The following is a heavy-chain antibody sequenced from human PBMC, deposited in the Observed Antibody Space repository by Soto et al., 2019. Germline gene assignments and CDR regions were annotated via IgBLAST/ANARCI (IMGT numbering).Heavy chain of an antibody. Sequence: LSLTCSVSGGSISSYFWSWIRQPPGKGLELIGYFYNSGSANYSPSLKSRVTISVDTSKNQFSLKVSSVTAADTAVYYCAFGDSRGPLDSWGQGTLVTVSS. CDR3: AFGDSRGPLDS. CDR2: FYNSGSA. D-gene: IGHD4-17*01. CDR1: GGSISSYF. J-gene: IGHJ4*02. V-gene: IGHV4-59*01.